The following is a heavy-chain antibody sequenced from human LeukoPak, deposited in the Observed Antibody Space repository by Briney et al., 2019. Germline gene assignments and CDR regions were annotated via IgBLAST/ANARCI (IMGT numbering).Heavy chain of an antibody. CDR1: GGSISSYY. D-gene: IGHD2-2*01. V-gene: IGHV4-4*07. Sequence: SETLSLTCTVSGGSISSYYWSWIRQPAGKGLEWIGRIYTSGSTNYNPSLKSRVPMSVDTSKNQFSLKLSSVTAADTAVYYCARGVVVVPAANYYYYYMDVWGKGTTVTVSS. CDR2: IYTSGST. J-gene: IGHJ6*03. CDR3: ARGVVVVPAANYYYYYMDV.